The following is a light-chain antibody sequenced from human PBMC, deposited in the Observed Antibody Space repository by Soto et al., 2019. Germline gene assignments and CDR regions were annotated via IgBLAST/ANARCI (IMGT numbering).Light chain of an antibody. J-gene: IGKJ4*01. CDR3: QQYHTSPIT. Sequence: DIVMTQSPATLSVAPGERVTFSCRAIQGVSRKLAWYQLKPGQAPKLVISGVSTGANGIPARFSGSWSGTDITLNISTLQSEDCGIYYCQQYHTSPITFGGGTKVDIK. CDR1: QGVSRK. CDR2: GVS. V-gene: IGKV3-15*01.